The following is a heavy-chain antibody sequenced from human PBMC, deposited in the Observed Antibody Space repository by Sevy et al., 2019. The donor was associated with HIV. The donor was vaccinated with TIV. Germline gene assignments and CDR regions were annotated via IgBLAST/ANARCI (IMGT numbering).Heavy chain of an antibody. Sequence: SETLSLTCTVSGGSISSYYWSWIRQPPGKGLEWIGYIYYSGSTNYNPSLKSRVTISVDTSKNQFSLKLSSVTAAVTAVDYCARDMLGYCSSTSCYAEGYFDYWGQGTLVTVSS. CDR1: GGSISSYY. D-gene: IGHD2-2*01. CDR2: IYYSGST. CDR3: ARDMLGYCSSTSCYAEGYFDY. J-gene: IGHJ4*02. V-gene: IGHV4-59*01.